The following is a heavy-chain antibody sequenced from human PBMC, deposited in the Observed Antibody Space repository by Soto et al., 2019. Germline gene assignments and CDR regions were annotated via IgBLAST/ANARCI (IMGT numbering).Heavy chain of an antibody. CDR1: GGSISSGGYY. D-gene: IGHD3-10*01. CDR3: ASAGVGYYYYGMDV. J-gene: IGHJ6*02. Sequence: PSETLSLTCTVSGGSISSGGYYWSWIRQHPGKGLEWIGYIYYSGSTYYNPSLKSRVTISVDTSQNQFSLKLSSVTAADTAVYYCASAGVGYYYYGMDVWGQGTTVNVS. CDR2: IYYSGST. V-gene: IGHV4-31*03.